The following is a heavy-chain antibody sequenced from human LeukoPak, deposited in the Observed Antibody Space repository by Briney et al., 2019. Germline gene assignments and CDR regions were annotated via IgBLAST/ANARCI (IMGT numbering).Heavy chain of an antibody. CDR3: ARQDCSGGSCYGDY. CDR1: GGSISSSSYY. V-gene: IGHV4-39*01. Sequence: KPSETLSLTCTVSGGSISSSSYYWGWIRQPPGKGLEWIGSIYYSGNTYYNPSLKSRVTISVDTSKNQFSLKLSSVTAADTAVYYCARQDCSGGSCYGDYWGQGTLVTVSS. D-gene: IGHD2-15*01. J-gene: IGHJ4*02. CDR2: IYYSGNT.